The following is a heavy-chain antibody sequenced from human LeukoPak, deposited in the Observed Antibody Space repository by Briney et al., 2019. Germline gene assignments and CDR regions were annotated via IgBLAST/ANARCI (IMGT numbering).Heavy chain of an antibody. D-gene: IGHD3-10*01. Sequence: GGSLRLSCAASGFTFDDEGMSWVRQPPGKGLEWVAGINWNGRSTGYADSVRGRFTFSRDNAKNSLYLQMNSLRVEDTALYYCARGYGSGRYYFKYYMDVWGKGTTVTVSS. CDR2: INWNGRST. CDR3: ARGYGSGRYYFKYYMDV. J-gene: IGHJ6*03. CDR1: GFTFDDEG. V-gene: IGHV3-20*04.